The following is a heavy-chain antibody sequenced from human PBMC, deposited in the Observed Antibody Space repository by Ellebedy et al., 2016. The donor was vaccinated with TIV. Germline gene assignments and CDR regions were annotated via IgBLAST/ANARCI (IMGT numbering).Heavy chain of an antibody. CDR2: IYYSGST. CDR3: ARDSTVLWFGEVYYYGMDV. V-gene: IGHV4-59*01. Sequence: SETLSLXXTVSGGSISSYYWSWIRQPPGKGLEWIGYIYYSGSTIYNPSLKSRVTISVDTSKNQFSLKLSSVTAADTAVYYCARDSTVLWFGEVYYYGMDVWGQGTTVTVSS. D-gene: IGHD3-10*01. CDR1: GGSISSYY. J-gene: IGHJ6*02.